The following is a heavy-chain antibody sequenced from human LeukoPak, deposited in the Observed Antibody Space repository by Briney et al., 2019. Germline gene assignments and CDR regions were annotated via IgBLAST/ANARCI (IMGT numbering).Heavy chain of an antibody. CDR1: GFTFSSYG. V-gene: IGHV3-30*03. CDR3: ARASEINYYFDY. D-gene: IGHD1-14*01. J-gene: IGHJ4*02. Sequence: GGSLRLSCAASGFTFSSYGMHWVRQAPGKGLEWVAVISYDGSNKHYADSVKGRSTISRDNSKKTLFLQMNSLRAEDTAVYYCARASEINYYFDYWGQGTLVTVSS. CDR2: ISYDGSNK.